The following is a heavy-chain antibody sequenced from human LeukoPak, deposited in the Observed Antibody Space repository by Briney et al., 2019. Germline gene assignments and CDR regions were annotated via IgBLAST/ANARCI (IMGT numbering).Heavy chain of an antibody. V-gene: IGHV3-21*04. CDR1: GFTFSSYS. CDR2: ISSRSTYI. J-gene: IGHJ4*02. CDR3: AREGPYYDIPTVLVSPQFDY. D-gene: IGHD3-9*01. Sequence: GGSLRLSCAASGFTFSSYSVNWVRQAPGKGLEWVSSISSRSTYIYYADSVKGRFTISRDNAKNSLYLQMNSLRAEDTAVYYCAREGPYYDIPTVLVSPQFDYWGQGTLVTVSS.